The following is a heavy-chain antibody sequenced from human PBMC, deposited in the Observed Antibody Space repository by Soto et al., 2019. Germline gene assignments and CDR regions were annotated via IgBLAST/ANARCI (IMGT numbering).Heavy chain of an antibody. V-gene: IGHV4-34*01. CDR2: INDSGNI. J-gene: IGHJ6*03. D-gene: IGHD3-10*01. CDR1: GGSFSGYQ. CDR3: ARGLILWFGVLSRRGGYYYYMDV. Sequence: QVQLQQWGAGLLKPSETLSLTCAVYGGSFSGYQWTWIRQTPGKGLEWIGEINDSGNINYNPSLKGRVTILLDTPKKQISLRLSSVTAADSAVYYCARGLILWFGVLSRRGGYYYYMDVWGKGTRVTVSS.